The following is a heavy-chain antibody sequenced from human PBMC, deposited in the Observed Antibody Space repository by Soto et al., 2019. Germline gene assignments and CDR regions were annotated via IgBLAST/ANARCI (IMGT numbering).Heavy chain of an antibody. CDR3: ARGDYYDSSGYYYFDY. Sequence: SETLSLTCTVSGGSISSGDYYWSWIRQPPGKGLEWIGYIYYSGSTYYNPSLKSRVTISVDTSKNQFSLKLSSVTAADTAVYYCARGDYYDSSGYYYFDYWGQGTLVTVSS. CDR1: GGSISSGDYY. J-gene: IGHJ4*02. D-gene: IGHD3-22*01. CDR2: IYYSGST. V-gene: IGHV4-30-4*01.